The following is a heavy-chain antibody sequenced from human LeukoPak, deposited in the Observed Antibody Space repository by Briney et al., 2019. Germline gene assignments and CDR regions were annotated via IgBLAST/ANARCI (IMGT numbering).Heavy chain of an antibody. D-gene: IGHD1-26*01. CDR3: ARDRYSGSYLDY. CDR2: IFGSGGSP. Sequence: GGSLRLSCEASGFTFGSHAMYWVRQAPGKGLEWVAGIFGSGGSPHYADPVKGRFTISRDNSRNTVYLQMNSLRAEDTAVYYCARDRYSGSYLDYWGQGTLVTVSS. V-gene: IGHV3-23*01. CDR1: GFTFGSHA. J-gene: IGHJ4*02.